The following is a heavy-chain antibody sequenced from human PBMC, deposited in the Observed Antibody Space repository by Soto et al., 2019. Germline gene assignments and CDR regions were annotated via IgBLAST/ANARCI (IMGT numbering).Heavy chain of an antibody. CDR1: GFTFSSYG. CDR3: AKDYGPLLWFGELLSEATLFGY. J-gene: IGHJ4*02. CDR2: ISYDGSNK. Sequence: GGSLRLSCAASGFTFSSYGMHWVRQAPGKGLEWVAVISYDGSNKYYADSVKGRFTISRDNSKNTLYLQMNSLRAEDTAVYYCAKDYGPLLWFGELLSEATLFGYWGQGTLVTVSS. D-gene: IGHD3-10*01. V-gene: IGHV3-30*18.